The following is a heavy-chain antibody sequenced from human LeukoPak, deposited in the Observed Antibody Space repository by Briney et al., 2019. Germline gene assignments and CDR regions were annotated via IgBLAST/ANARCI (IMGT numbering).Heavy chain of an antibody. J-gene: IGHJ4*02. CDR3: ASLDSSG. CDR1: GGSFSGYY. V-gene: IGHV4-34*01. CDR2: IYYSGST. Sequence: SETLSLTCAVYGGSFSGYYWTWIRQPPGKGLEWIGSIYYSGSTYYNPSLKSRVTISVDTSKNQFSLKLSSVTAADTAVYYCASLDSSGWGQGTLVTVSS. D-gene: IGHD3-22*01.